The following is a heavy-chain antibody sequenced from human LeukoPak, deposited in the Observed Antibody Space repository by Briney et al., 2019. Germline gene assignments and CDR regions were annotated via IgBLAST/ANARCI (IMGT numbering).Heavy chain of an antibody. CDR3: ASAPLVGATTGWFDP. V-gene: IGHV3-20*04. Sequence: GGSLRLSCAAPGFTFDDYGMSWVRQAPGKGLEWVSGINWNGGSTGYADSVKGRFTISRDNAKNSLYLQMNSLRAEDTAVYYCASAPLVGATTGWFDPWGQGTLVTVSS. CDR1: GFTFDDYG. J-gene: IGHJ5*02. D-gene: IGHD1-26*01. CDR2: INWNGGST.